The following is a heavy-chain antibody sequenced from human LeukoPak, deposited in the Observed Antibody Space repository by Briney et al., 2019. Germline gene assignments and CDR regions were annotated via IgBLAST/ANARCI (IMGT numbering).Heavy chain of an antibody. Sequence: GGSLRLSCAASGFTFSSYSMNWVRQAPGKGLEWVSYISSSGSTIYYADSVKGQFTISRDNAKDSLYLQMNSLRAEDTAVYYCARSGSPYRAAAGFDYWGQGTLVTVSS. CDR2: ISSSGSTI. V-gene: IGHV3-48*04. D-gene: IGHD6-13*01. J-gene: IGHJ4*02. CDR3: ARSGSPYRAAAGFDY. CDR1: GFTFSSYS.